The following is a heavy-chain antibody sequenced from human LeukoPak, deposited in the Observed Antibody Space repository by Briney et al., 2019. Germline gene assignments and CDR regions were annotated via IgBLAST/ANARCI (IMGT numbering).Heavy chain of an antibody. CDR1: GFTFSSYW. D-gene: IGHD2-2*01. V-gene: IGHV4-34*01. Sequence: PGGSLRLSCAASGFTFSSYWMSWIRQPPGKGLEWIGEINHSGSTNYNPSLKSRVTISVDTSKNQFSLKLSSVTAADTAVYYCARGFTGCSSTSCYGYYYYYYMDVWGKGTTVTVSS. CDR3: ARGFTGCSSTSCYGYYYYYYMDV. J-gene: IGHJ6*03. CDR2: INHSGST.